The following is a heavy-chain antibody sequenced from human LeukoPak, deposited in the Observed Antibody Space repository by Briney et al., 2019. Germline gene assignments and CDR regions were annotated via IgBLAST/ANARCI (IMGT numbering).Heavy chain of an antibody. J-gene: IGHJ2*01. D-gene: IGHD5-12*01. CDR3: ARGGPARYWYFDL. Sequence: GGSLRLSCAASGFTFSSYWMSWVRQAPGKGLEWVANIKQDGSEKYYEDSVKGRFTISRDNAKNSLYLQMNSLRAEDTAVYYCARGGPARYWYFDLWGRGTLVTVSS. CDR2: IKQDGSEK. V-gene: IGHV3-7*01. CDR1: GFTFSSYW.